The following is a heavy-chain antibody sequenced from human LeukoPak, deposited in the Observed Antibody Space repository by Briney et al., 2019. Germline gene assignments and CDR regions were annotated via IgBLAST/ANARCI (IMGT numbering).Heavy chain of an antibody. CDR2: LSGSGITT. Sequence: PGGSLRLSCAASGFTFSNSAMSWVCQAPGEGVEWVSTLSGSGITTYYADSVKGRFTISRDTSKNTLYLQMNSLRAEDTAVYYCAKGIYSSGWSYFDYWGHGTLVTVSS. D-gene: IGHD6-19*01. V-gene: IGHV3-23*01. CDR1: GFTFSNSA. CDR3: AKGIYSSGWSYFDY. J-gene: IGHJ4*01.